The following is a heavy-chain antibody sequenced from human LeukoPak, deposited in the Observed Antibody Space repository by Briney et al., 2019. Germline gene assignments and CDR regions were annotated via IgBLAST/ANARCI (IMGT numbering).Heavy chain of an antibody. V-gene: IGHV3-20*04. CDR2: INWNGGST. CDR3: ARDPAPYSSSDINWFDP. J-gene: IGHJ5*02. Sequence: PGGSLRLSCAASGFTFDDYGMSWVRQAPGKGLEWVSGINWNGGSTGYADSVKGRFTISRDNAKNSLYLQMNSLRAEDTAVYYCARDPAPYSSSDINWFDPWGQGTLVTVSS. CDR1: GFTFDDYG. D-gene: IGHD6-13*01.